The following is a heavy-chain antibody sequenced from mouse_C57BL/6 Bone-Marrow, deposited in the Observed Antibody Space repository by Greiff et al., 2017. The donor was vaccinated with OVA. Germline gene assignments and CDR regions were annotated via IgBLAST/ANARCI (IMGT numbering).Heavy chain of an antibody. D-gene: IGHD2-1*01. CDR1: GFNIKDDY. J-gene: IGHJ2*01. V-gene: IGHV14-4*01. Sequence: EVQLQQSGAELVRPGASVKLSCTASGFNIKDDYMHWVKQRPEQGLEWIGWIYPENGDTEYASKFQGKATITADTSSNTAYLQLSSLTSEDTAVYYCTSYGNFDYWGQGTTLTVSS. CDR2: IYPENGDT. CDR3: TSYGNFDY.